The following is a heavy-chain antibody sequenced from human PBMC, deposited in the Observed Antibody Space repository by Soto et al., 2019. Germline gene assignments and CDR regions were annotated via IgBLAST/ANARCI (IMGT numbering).Heavy chain of an antibody. CDR3: TTDLYGSGSFRFDY. CDR2: IKSKTDGGTT. V-gene: IGHV3-15*07. J-gene: IGHJ4*02. D-gene: IGHD3-10*01. CDR1: GFTFSNAW. Sequence: EVQLVESGGGLVKPGGSLRLSCAASGFTFSNAWMNWVRQAPGKGLEWVGRIKSKTDGGTTDYAAPVKGRFTISRDDSKHTLYLQMNCPKTEDTAVYYCTTDLYGSGSFRFDYWGQGTLVTVSS.